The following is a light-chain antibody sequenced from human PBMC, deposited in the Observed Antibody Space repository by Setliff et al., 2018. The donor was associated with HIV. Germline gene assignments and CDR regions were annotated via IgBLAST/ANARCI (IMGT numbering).Light chain of an antibody. CDR3: VSWDDSLV. CDR1: SSNIGAGYD. CDR2: SDN. Sequence: SVLTQPPSVSGAPGQRVTISCAGNSSNIGAGYDVHWYQHLPGTAPKLLIYSDNQRPSGVPDRFSASKSGTSASLAISGLQSEDEADYYCVSWDDSLVFGGGTKVTVL. J-gene: IGLJ3*02. V-gene: IGLV1-40*01.